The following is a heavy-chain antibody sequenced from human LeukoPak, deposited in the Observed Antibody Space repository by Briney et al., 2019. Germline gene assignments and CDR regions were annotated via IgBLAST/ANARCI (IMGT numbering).Heavy chain of an antibody. CDR3: ARRTYYCGSGDWD. V-gene: IGHV4-31*03. CDR2: IYYSGST. J-gene: IGHJ4*02. CDR1: GGSISSGGYY. D-gene: IGHD3-10*01. Sequence: PSETLSLTCTVSGGSISSGGYYWSWIRQHPGKGLEWIGYIYYSGSTYYNPSLKSRVTISVDTSKNQFSLKLSSVTAADTAVYYCARRTYYCGSGDWDWGQGSLVTVCS.